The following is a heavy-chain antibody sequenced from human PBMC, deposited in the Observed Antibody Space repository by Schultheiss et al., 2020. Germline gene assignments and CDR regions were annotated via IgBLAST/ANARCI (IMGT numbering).Heavy chain of an antibody. CDR3: ARRGWQRYFDY. J-gene: IGHJ4*02. D-gene: IGHD6-25*01. Sequence: GGSLRLSCAASGFTFSSYAMSWFRQAPGKGLEWVSAISGSGGSTYYADSVKGRFTISRDNSKNTLYLQMNSLRAEDTAVYYCARRGWQRYFDYWGQGTLVTVSS. CDR2: ISGSGGST. CDR1: GFTFSSYA. V-gene: IGHV3-23*01.